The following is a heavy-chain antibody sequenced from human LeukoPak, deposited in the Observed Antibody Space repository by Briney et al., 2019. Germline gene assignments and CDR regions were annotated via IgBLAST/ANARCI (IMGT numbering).Heavy chain of an antibody. V-gene: IGHV1-69*04. Sequence: SVKVSCKASGGTFSSYAISWVRQAPGQGLEWMGRIIPIFGIANYAQKFQGRVTIAADKSTSTAYMELSSLRSEDTAVYYCAREAHGRQQLGSGASYGMDVWGQGTTVTVSS. CDR3: AREAHGRQQLGSGASYGMDV. J-gene: IGHJ6*02. CDR1: GGTFSSYA. D-gene: IGHD6-13*01. CDR2: IIPIFGIA.